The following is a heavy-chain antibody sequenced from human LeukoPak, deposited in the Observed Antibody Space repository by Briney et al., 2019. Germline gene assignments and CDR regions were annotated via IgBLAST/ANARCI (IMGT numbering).Heavy chain of an antibody. J-gene: IGHJ4*02. CDR2: ISNGGGSII. Sequence: TGGSLRLSCAASGFTFGTYAMNWVRQAPGKGLEWVAYISNGGGSIIYSADSVKGRFTISRDNAKNSLYLQMNILRAEDTAVYYCARGFGTFDYWGQGTLVTVSS. D-gene: IGHD3-10*01. CDR1: GFTFGTYA. V-gene: IGHV3-48*04. CDR3: ARGFGTFDY.